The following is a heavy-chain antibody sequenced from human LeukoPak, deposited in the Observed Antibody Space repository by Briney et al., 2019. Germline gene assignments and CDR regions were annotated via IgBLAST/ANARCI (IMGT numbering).Heavy chain of an antibody. V-gene: IGHV1-46*01. CDR3: AREIDRDGYNRFFDY. D-gene: IGHD5-24*01. J-gene: IGHJ4*02. Sequence: ASVKVSCKASGYSFTSNYIHWVRQAPGQGLEWMGMIYPRDGSTSYAQKFQGRVTITRDTSASTAYMDLSSLRSEDTAVYYCAREIDRDGYNRFFDYWGQGALVTVSS. CDR1: GYSFTSNY. CDR2: IYPRDGST.